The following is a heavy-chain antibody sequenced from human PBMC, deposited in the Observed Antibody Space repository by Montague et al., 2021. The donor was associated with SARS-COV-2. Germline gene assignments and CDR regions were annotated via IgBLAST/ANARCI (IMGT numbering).Heavy chain of an antibody. D-gene: IGHD3-3*01. CDR2: LYTSGST. CDR3: ARDGADYAFAYYHEMDV. Sequence: SETLSLTCTVSGASVRTYYWSWIRQSAGKKLELMGRLYTSGSTYSNPSFTLRVTMSLDTSKNLFSLNLSSMTAAATAVYYCARDGADYAFAYYHEMDVWGQGIAVTVSS. J-gene: IGHJ6*02. CDR1: GASVRTYY. V-gene: IGHV4-4*07.